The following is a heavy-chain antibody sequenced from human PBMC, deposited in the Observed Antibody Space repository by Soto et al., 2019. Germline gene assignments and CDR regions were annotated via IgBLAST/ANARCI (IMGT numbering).Heavy chain of an antibody. CDR3: AKITMIVVVTPAAFDP. J-gene: IGHJ5*02. V-gene: IGHV3-23*01. CDR2: ISGSGGST. Sequence: PGGSLRLSCAASGFTFSSYATSWVRQAPGKGLEWVSAISGSGGSTYYADSVKGRFTISRDNSKNTLYLQMNSLRAEDTAVYYCAKITMIVVVTPAAFDPWGQGTLVTVSS. CDR1: GFTFSSYA. D-gene: IGHD3-22*01.